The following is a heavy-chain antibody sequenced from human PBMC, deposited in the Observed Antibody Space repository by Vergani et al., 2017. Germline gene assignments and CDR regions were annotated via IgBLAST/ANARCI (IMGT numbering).Heavy chain of an antibody. CDR1: GFTFSSYA. J-gene: IGHJ4*02. D-gene: IGHD6-19*01. CDR3: AKDHSGQQWLALPYYFDY. V-gene: IGHV3-23*04. CDR2: ISGSGGST. Sequence: VQLVESGGGVVQPGGSLRLSCAASGFTFSSYAMSWVRQAPGKGLEWVSAISGSGGSTYYADSVKGRFTISRDNSKNTLYLQMNSLRAEDTAVYYCAKDHSGQQWLALPYYFDYWGQGTLVTVSS.